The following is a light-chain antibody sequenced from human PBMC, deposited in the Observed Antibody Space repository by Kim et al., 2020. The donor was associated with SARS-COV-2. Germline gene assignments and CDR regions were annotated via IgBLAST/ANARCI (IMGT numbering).Light chain of an antibody. V-gene: IGKV1-39*01. CDR2: AAS. J-gene: IGKJ2*01. CDR3: QHSYSTPYT. CDR1: QTISSY. Sequence: DIRLTQSPSSLSASVGDRVTITCRASQTISSYLNWYQQRPGEAPNLVIYAASSLQSGVPSRFSGSGSGTDFTLTISSLQPEDFATYYCQHSYSTPYTFGQGTKLEI.